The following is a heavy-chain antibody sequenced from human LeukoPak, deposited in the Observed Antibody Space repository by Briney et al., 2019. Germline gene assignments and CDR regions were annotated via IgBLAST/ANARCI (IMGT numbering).Heavy chain of an antibody. CDR1: GYSIRSGHY. J-gene: IGHJ4*02. Sequence: PSETLSLTCAVSGYSIRSGHYWGWIRQSPGKGLEWIGSINHSGITEHNPSLKSRVTLSVDTSKNQFSLQLRSVTAADRALYYCARSGDYIKEGFDYWGQGTQVTVSS. CDR2: INHSGIT. V-gene: IGHV4-38-2*01. CDR3: ARSGDYIKEGFDY. D-gene: IGHD3-22*01.